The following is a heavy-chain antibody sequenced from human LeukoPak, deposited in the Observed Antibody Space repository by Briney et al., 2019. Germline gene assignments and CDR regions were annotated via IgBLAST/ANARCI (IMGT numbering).Heavy chain of an antibody. CDR1: GGTFSSYA. CDR3: ASNSQAYCSSTSCSVYYYMDV. CDR2: IIPIFGTA. Sequence: SVRVSCKASGGTFSSYAISWVRQAPGQGLEWMGGIIPIFGTANYAQKFQGRVTITADKSTSTAYMELSSLRSEDTAVYYCASNSQAYCSSTSCSVYYYMDVWGKGTTVTISS. V-gene: IGHV1-69*06. J-gene: IGHJ6*03. D-gene: IGHD2-2*01.